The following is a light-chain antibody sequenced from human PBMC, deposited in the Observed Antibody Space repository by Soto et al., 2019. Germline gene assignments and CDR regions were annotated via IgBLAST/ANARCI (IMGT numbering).Light chain of an antibody. CDR2: AAS. V-gene: IGKV1-9*01. CDR3: QQLNSYPRT. CDR1: QGISSY. J-gene: IGKJ1*01. Sequence: DIQLTQSPSSLSASVGDRVTITCRASQGISSYLAWYQQKPGKAPKLLIYAASPLQSGFPSRFSGSGSGTDFTLTISSLQPKDFATYYCQQLNSYPRTFGQGTKVETK.